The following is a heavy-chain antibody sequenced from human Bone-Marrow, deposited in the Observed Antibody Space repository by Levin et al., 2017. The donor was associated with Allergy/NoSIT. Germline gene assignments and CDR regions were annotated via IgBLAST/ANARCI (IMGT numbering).Heavy chain of an antibody. J-gene: IGHJ6*02. Sequence: AGGSLRLSCEVSGFTFSSYWMSWVRQAPGKGLEWVANIKQDGSEKYYVDSVKGRFIISRDNAKNSLYLHMNSLRAEDTAVYYCAREAGDIVVVPGAIRATQYYYYYYGMDVWGQGTTVTVSS. CDR3: AREAGDIVVVPGAIRATQYYYYYYGMDV. V-gene: IGHV3-7*01. D-gene: IGHD2-2*02. CDR2: IKQDGSEK. CDR1: GFTFSSYW.